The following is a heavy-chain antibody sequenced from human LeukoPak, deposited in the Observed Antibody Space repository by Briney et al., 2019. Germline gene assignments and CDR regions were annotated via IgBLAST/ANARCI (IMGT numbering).Heavy chain of an antibody. CDR3: ARDGGSSWYLNWFDP. J-gene: IGHJ5*02. Sequence: ASVKVSCRASGYXFTGYYIHWVRQAPGQGLEWMGWINPNSGGTNYAQKFQGRVAMTRDTSISTAYMELSRLRSDDTAVYYCARDGGSSWYLNWFDPWGQGTLVTVSS. D-gene: IGHD6-13*01. CDR2: INPNSGGT. CDR1: GYXFTGYY. V-gene: IGHV1-2*02.